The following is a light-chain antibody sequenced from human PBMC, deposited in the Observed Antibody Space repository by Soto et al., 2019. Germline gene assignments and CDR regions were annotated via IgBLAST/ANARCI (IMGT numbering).Light chain of an antibody. CDR2: KGT. CDR1: DSGVGAYNS. CDR3: CSSAPESTYV. V-gene: IGLV2-23*01. Sequence: QSVLAQPASVSGSPGQSITISCTGTDSGVGAYNSVSWYQQHPHKAPRLIIYKGTRRPSGISYRFSGSTSGNAASLTISALQADDEADYFCCSSAPESTYVFGTGTKVTVL. J-gene: IGLJ1*01.